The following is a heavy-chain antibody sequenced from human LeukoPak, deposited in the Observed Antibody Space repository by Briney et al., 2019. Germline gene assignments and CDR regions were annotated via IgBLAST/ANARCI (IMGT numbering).Heavy chain of an antibody. D-gene: IGHD3-10*01. J-gene: IGHJ5*02. CDR2: INPNSGGT. CDR3: ARRITMVRGVIYNWFDP. V-gene: IGHV1-2*02. CDR1: GYTFTGYY. Sequence: ASVKVSCKASGYTFTGYYMHWVRQAPGQGLEWMGWINPNSGGTNYAQKFQGRVTMTRDTSISTAYMELSRLRSDDTAVYYCARRITMVRGVIYNWFDPWGQRTLVTVSS.